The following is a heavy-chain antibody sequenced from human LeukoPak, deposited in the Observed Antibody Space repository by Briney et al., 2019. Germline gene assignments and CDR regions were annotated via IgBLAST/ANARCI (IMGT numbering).Heavy chain of an antibody. J-gene: IGHJ4*02. V-gene: IGHV3-23*01. CDR2: ISGSGGST. CDR3: AKYDILTGYYPYYFDY. Sequence: GGSLRLSCAAPGFTFSSYAMSWVRQAPGKGLEWVSAISGSGGSTYYADSVKGRFTISRDNSKNTLYLQMNSLRAEDTAVYYCAKYDILTGYYPYYFDYWGQGTLVTVSS. CDR1: GFTFSSYA. D-gene: IGHD3-9*01.